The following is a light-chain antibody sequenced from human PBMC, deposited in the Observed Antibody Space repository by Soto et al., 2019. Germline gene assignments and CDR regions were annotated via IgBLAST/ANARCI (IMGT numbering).Light chain of an antibody. V-gene: IGLV8-61*01. J-gene: IGLJ3*02. CDR1: SGSVSTSYY. CDR3: VLYMGSGIWV. Sequence: QTVVTQEPSFSVSPGGTVTLTCGLSSGSVSTSYYPSWYQQTPGQAPRSLIYSTSTRSSGVPDRFSGSILGNKAALTITGAQTDDEYDYYCVLYMGSGIWVFGGRTKLTVL. CDR2: STS.